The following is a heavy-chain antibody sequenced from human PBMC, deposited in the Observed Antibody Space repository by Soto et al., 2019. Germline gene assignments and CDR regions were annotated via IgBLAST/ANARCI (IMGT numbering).Heavy chain of an antibody. D-gene: IGHD4-4*01. CDR3: ASESHTYTGMDA. CDR1: GYPFTSFY. V-gene: IGHV1-46*01. Sequence: ASVKVSCKASGYPFTSFYMHWLRQGPGQGLEWMGVINLSGGRATYAQKFQGRVAMTMDTSTSTAYMELSSLTSEDTAVYSCASESHTYTGMDAWGKETRFTSPQ. CDR2: INLSGGRA. J-gene: IGHJ6*04.